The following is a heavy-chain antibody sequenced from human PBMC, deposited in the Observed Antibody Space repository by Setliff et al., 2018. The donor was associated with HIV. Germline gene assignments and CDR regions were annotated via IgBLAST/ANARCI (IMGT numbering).Heavy chain of an antibody. D-gene: IGHD4-17*01. CDR1: GFTFSSYT. J-gene: IGHJ6*03. CDR3: ARGPTTVTNYYYYYMDV. CDR2: ISSKRTSI. V-gene: IGHV3-48*01. Sequence: PGGSLRLSCAASGFTFSSYTMNWVRQAPGKGLEWVSYISSKRTSIYYADSVKGRFTISRDNDNNSLYLQMSGLSAEGTAVYYCARGPTTVTNYYYYYMDVWGKGTTVTVSS.